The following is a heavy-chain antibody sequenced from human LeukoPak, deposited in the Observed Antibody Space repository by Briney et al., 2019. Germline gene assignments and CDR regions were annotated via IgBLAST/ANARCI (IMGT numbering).Heavy chain of an antibody. Sequence: GGSLRLPCAASGFTFSNYWMSWVRQAPGKGLEWVANIDQDGSVKFYVDSVKGRFTISRDNAKNSLYLQMNSLRAEDTAVYYSARDLSSLAPSFDNWGQGTLVTVSS. CDR3: ARDLSSLAPSFDN. J-gene: IGHJ4*02. D-gene: IGHD6-19*01. V-gene: IGHV3-7*01. CDR1: GFTFSNYW. CDR2: IDQDGSVK.